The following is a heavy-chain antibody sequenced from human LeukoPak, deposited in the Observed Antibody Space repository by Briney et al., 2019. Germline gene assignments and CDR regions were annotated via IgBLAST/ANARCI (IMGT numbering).Heavy chain of an antibody. CDR2: ISYDGSNK. J-gene: IGHJ6*02. D-gene: IGHD3-3*01. V-gene: IGHV3-30*03. Sequence: GGSLRLSCAASGFTFSSYSMHWVRQAPGKGLEWVAVISYDGSNKYYADSVKGRFTISRDNSKNTLYLQMNSLRAEDTAVYYCARVDDFGGDGMDVWGQGTTVTVSS. CDR1: GFTFSSYS. CDR3: ARVDDFGGDGMDV.